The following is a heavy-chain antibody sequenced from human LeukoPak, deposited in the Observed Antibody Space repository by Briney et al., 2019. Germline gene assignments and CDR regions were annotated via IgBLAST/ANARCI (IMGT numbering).Heavy chain of an antibody. D-gene: IGHD3-10*01. CDR1: GFTFSSYA. Sequence: GGSLRLSCAASGFTFSSYAMSWVRQAPGKGLEWVSAISGSGGSTYYADSVKGRFTISRDNAKNSLYLQMNSLRAEDTAVYYCARDRTMVRGRDYWGQGTLVTVSS. J-gene: IGHJ4*02. CDR3: ARDRTMVRGRDY. CDR2: ISGSGGST. V-gene: IGHV3-23*01.